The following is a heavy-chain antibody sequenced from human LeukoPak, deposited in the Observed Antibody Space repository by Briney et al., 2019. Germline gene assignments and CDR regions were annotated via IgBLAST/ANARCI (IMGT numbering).Heavy chain of an antibody. CDR1: GGSISSHY. CDR2: IYYSGST. Sequence: SETLSLTCTVSGGSISSHYWSWIRQPPGKGLEWIGYIYYSGSTNYNPSLKSRVTISVDTSKNQFSLKLSSVTAADTAVYYCARLHGSSGYSIATPSDAFDIWGQGTMVTVSS. V-gene: IGHV4-59*08. D-gene: IGHD3-22*01. CDR3: ARLHGSSGYSIATPSDAFDI. J-gene: IGHJ3*02.